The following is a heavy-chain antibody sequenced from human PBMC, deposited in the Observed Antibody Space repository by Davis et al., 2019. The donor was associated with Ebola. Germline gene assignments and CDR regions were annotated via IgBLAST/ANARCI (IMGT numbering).Heavy chain of an antibody. D-gene: IGHD3-3*01. J-gene: IGHJ5*02. V-gene: IGHV3-48*01. CDR3: VGQYHDFWSGYYPRWVDP. CDR1: GFSFSSYS. CDR2: ISISSDTI. Sequence: GGSLRLSCAVSGFSFSSYSMNWVRQAPGKGLEWLSYISISSDTIYYADSVKGRFTISRDNSKNTLSLQMRSLRTEDTAVYYCVGQYHDFWSGYYPRWVDPWGQGTLVTVSS.